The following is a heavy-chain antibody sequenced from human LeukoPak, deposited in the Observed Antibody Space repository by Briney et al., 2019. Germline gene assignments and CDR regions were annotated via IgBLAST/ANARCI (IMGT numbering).Heavy chain of an antibody. CDR2: IKEDGSEK. CDR1: GFIFSNYW. CDR3: VKVSIAVAGSDY. D-gene: IGHD6-13*01. Sequence: PGGSLRLSCAASGFIFSNYWMTWVRQAPGKGLEWVANIKEDGSEKYYLDSVSGRFTISRDNAKNSLYLQMNSLRAEDTAAYYCVKVSIAVAGSDYWGQGTLVTVSS. J-gene: IGHJ4*02. V-gene: IGHV3-7*01.